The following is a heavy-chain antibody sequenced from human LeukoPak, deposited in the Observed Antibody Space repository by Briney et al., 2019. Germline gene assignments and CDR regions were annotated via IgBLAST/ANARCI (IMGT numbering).Heavy chain of an antibody. Sequence: SETLSLTCAVYGGSFSGYYWSWIRQPPGKGLEWIGEINHSGSTNYNPSLKSRVTISVDTSKNQFSLKLSSVTAADTAVYYCARASDYANWFDPRGQETLVTVSS. CDR3: ARASDYANWFDP. V-gene: IGHV4-34*01. D-gene: IGHD4-17*01. CDR1: GGSFSGYY. J-gene: IGHJ5*02. CDR2: INHSGST.